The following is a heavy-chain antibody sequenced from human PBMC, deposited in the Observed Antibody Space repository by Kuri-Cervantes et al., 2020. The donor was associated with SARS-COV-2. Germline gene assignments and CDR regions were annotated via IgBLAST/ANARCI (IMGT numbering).Heavy chain of an antibody. CDR1: GGSFSGYY. V-gene: IGHV4-34*01. D-gene: IGHD6-6*01. CDR2: INHSGST. CDR3: ARDAYSSSSMYYFDY. Sequence: GSLRLSCAVYGGSFSGYYWSWIRQPPGKGLEWIGEINHSGSTNYNPSLKSRVTISVDTSKNQFSPKLSSVTAADTAVYYCARDAYSSSSMYYFDYWGQGTLVTVSS. J-gene: IGHJ4*02.